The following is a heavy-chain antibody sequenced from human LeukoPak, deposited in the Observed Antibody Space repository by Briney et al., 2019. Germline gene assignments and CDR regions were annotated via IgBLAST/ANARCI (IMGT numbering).Heavy chain of an antibody. V-gene: IGHV1-8*01. CDR2: MNPNSGNT. CDR3: ARAARFYGGNPGSLGY. D-gene: IGHD4-23*01. Sequence: ASVKVSCKASGYTFTSYDINWVRQATGQGLEWMGWMNPNSGNTGYAQKFQGRVTMTRNTSISTAYMELSSLRSEDTAVYYCARAARFYGGNPGSLGYWGRGTLVTVSS. CDR1: GYTFTSYD. J-gene: IGHJ4*02.